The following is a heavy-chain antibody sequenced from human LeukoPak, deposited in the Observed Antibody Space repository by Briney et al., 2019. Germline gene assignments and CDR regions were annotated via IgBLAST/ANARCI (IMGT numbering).Heavy chain of an antibody. CDR2: IYSGGST. CDR3: ARDRVVATLREFDY. D-gene: IGHD5-12*01. J-gene: IGHJ4*02. Sequence: GGSLRLSCAASGFTVSSNYMSWVRQAPGKGLEWVSVIYSGGSTYYADSVKGRFTISRDNSKNTLYLQMNSLRAEDTAVYYCARDRVVATLREFDYWGQGTLVTVSS. V-gene: IGHV3-53*01. CDR1: GFTVSSNY.